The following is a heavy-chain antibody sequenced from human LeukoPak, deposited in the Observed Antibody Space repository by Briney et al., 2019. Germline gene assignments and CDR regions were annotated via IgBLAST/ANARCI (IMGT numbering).Heavy chain of an antibody. CDR3: ARGMGSGYEYYYYSYGMDV. D-gene: IGHD5-12*01. V-gene: IGHV3-33*01. CDR2: IWYDGNNK. J-gene: IGHJ6*02. CDR1: EFLFDSYA. Sequence: PGGSLRLSCAASEFLFDSYAMHWVRQAPGKGLEWVAIIWYDGNNKYYTDSVRGRFTISRDNSKNTLYLEMNSLRREDAAVYYCARGMGSGYEYYYYSYGMDVWGQGTTVTVSS.